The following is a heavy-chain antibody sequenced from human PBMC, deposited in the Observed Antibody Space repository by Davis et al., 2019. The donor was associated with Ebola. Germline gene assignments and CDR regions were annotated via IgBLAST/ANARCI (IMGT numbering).Heavy chain of an antibody. V-gene: IGHV4-34*11. Sequence: MPSETLSLTCAVYGGSFSGYYWGWIRQPPGKGLEWIGSIYYSGSTNYNPSLKSRATISVDTSKNQFSLKLSSVTAADTAVYYCAGDPGYSYGYYFDYWGQGTLVTVSS. D-gene: IGHD5-18*01. CDR2: IYYSGST. CDR1: GGSFSGYY. CDR3: AGDPGYSYGYYFDY. J-gene: IGHJ4*02.